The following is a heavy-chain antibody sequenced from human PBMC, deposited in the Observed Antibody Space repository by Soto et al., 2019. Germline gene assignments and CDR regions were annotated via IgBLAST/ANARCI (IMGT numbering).Heavy chain of an antibody. CDR2: IKQDGSGK. Sequence: GGSLRLSCAASGFTFSSYWMSWVRQAPGRGLEWMANIKQDGSGKNYVDSVKGRFIISRDNAKNSLYLQMDSLRAEDTAVYYCARGAYCGSDCHFYFDYWGQGT. J-gene: IGHJ4*02. D-gene: IGHD2-21*02. CDR1: GFTFSSYW. CDR3: ARGAYCGSDCHFYFDY. V-gene: IGHV3-7*01.